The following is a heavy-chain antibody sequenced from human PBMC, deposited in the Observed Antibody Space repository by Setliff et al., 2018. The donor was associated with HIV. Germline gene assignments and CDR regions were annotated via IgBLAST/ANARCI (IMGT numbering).Heavy chain of an antibody. Sequence: SETLSLTCTVSGGSISSYYWSWIRQPAGKGLEWIGRISASGSTNYNPSLESRVTLAIDTSNNQFSLKLTSVTAADTAVYYCARVYSRSWFFFDHWGQGILVTVSS. CDR3: ARVYSRSWFFFDH. D-gene: IGHD6-13*01. V-gene: IGHV4-4*07. J-gene: IGHJ4*02. CDR1: GGSISSYY. CDR2: ISASGST.